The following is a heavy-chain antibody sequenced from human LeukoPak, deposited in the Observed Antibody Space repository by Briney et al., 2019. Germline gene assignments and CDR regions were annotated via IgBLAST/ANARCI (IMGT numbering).Heavy chain of an antibody. D-gene: IGHD4-23*01. CDR1: GGSFSGYY. J-gene: IGHJ2*01. V-gene: IGHV4-34*01. Sequence: SETLSLTCAVYGGSFSGYYWSWIRQPPGKGLEWIGEINHSGSTNYNPSLKSRVTISVDTSKNQFSLKLSSVTAADTAVYYYARSRGKSYWYFDLWGRGTLVTVSS. CDR3: ARSRGKSYWYFDL. CDR2: INHSGST.